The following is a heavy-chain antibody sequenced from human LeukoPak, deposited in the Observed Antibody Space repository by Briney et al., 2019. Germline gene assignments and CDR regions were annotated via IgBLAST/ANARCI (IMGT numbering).Heavy chain of an antibody. CDR1: SGSISSYY. V-gene: IGHV4-59*01. J-gene: IGHJ4*02. CDR3: ARDGYSDSSGYDYPPSV. Sequence: SETLSLTCTVSSGSISSYYWSWIRQPPGKGLEWIGYMSYSGSSNYNPSLRSRVTISVDASKKQFSLKLSSVTAADTAVYYCARDGYSDSSGYDYPPSVWGQGTLVTVSS. CDR2: MSYSGSS. D-gene: IGHD3-22*01.